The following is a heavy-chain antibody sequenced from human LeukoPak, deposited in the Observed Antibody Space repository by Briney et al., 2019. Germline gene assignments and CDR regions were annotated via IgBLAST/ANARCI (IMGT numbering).Heavy chain of an antibody. CDR3: ARDRVDPYSSSWYLDY. J-gene: IGHJ4*02. Sequence: SETLSLTCTVSGGSISSYYWSWIRQPPGKGLEWIGYIYYSGSTNYNPSLKSRVTISVDTSKNQFSLKLSSVTAADTAVYYCARDRVDPYSSSWYLDYWGQGTLVTVSS. D-gene: IGHD6-13*01. V-gene: IGHV4-59*01. CDR1: GGSISSYY. CDR2: IYYSGST.